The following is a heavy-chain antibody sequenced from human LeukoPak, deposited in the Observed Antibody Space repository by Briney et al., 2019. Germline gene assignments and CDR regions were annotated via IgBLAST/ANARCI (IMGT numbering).Heavy chain of an antibody. CDR3: ANGYYYGSGSYYKEAFDI. CDR2: ILYDGTNQ. V-gene: IGHV3-30-3*01. D-gene: IGHD3-10*01. Sequence: AGRSLRLSCAASGFTFSTYAMHWVRHAPGKGLEWVAVILYDGTNQYYADSVKGRFTISRDNSRNTLYLQMNSLRAEDTAVYYCANGYYYGSGSYYKEAFDIWGQGTMVTVSS. J-gene: IGHJ3*02. CDR1: GFTFSTYA.